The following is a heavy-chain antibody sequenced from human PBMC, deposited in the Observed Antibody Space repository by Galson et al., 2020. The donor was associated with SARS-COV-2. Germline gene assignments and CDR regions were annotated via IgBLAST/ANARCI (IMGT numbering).Heavy chain of an antibody. CDR2: ISGSGSSI. D-gene: IGHD6-13*01. CDR3: AKCHPHGSSSVGCYYYGLDV. J-gene: IGHJ6*02. CDR1: GFTFSSYA. Sequence: GESLKISCTASGFTFSSYAMTWVRQAPGKGLDWVSTISGSGSSIYYADSVKGRFTIPRDNSKNTLYLQMNSLTVEDTAVYYCAKCHPHGSSSVGCYYYGLDVWGQGTTVTVSS. V-gene: IGHV3-23*01.